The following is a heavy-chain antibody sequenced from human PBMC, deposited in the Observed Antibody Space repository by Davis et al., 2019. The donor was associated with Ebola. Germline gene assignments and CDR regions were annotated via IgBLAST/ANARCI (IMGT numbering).Heavy chain of an antibody. CDR3: ARHPYDFWSGFYFDY. CDR1: GGSFTDYF. CDR2: IPYRGYI. V-gene: IGHV4-59*08. Sequence: MPSETLSLTCAVYGGSFTDYFWSWIRQPPGKGLEWIGYIPYRGYINQNPSLKSRVSISVDTSKNQFSLKLTSVTAADTAVYYCARHPYDFWSGFYFDYWGQGILVTVSS. J-gene: IGHJ4*02. D-gene: IGHD3-3*01.